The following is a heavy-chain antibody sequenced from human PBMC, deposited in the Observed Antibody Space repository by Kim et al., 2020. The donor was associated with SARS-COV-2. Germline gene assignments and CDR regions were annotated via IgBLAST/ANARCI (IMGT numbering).Heavy chain of an antibody. CDR1: GYSISSGYY. CDR2: IYHSGST. J-gene: IGHJ4*02. Sequence: SETLSLTCTVSGYSISSGYYWGWIRQPPGKGLEWIGSIYHSGSTYYNPSLKSRVTISVDTSKNQFSLKLSSVTAADTAVYYCASGDTAMVLDYWGQGTLV. V-gene: IGHV4-38-2*02. CDR3: ASGDTAMVLDY. D-gene: IGHD5-18*01.